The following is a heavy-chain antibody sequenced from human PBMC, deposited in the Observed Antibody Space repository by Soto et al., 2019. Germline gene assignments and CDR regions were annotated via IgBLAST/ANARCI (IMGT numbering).Heavy chain of an antibody. J-gene: IGHJ4*02. Sequence: EVQLVQSGAEVKKPGESLRISCKGSGYSFTSYWISWVRQMPGKGLEWMGRIDPSDSYTNYSPAFEGHVTISGDKSTSTVYLQWSSLKASDTAMFYCARHSGHNYYFDYWGQGALVTVSS. V-gene: IGHV5-10-1*01. D-gene: IGHD5-12*01. CDR3: ARHSGHNYYFDY. CDR1: GYSFTSYW. CDR2: IDPSDSYT.